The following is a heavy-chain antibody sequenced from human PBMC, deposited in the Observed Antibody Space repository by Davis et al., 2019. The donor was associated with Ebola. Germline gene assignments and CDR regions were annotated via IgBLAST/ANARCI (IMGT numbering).Heavy chain of an antibody. CDR3: ARDVLLDV. V-gene: IGHV3-7*01. CDR2: IKQDGSEK. J-gene: IGHJ6*04. CDR1: GFTFRSYW. Sequence: GESLKTLRAASGFTFRSYWMSWFRQAPGKGLEWVANIKQDGSEKYYVDSVKGRLTISRDNAKNSLYLQMNSLRAEDTAVYYCARDVLLDVWGKGTTVTVSS.